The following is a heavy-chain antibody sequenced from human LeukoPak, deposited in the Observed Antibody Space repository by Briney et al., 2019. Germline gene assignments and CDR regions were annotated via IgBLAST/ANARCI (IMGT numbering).Heavy chain of an antibody. CDR3: ASRSNYRSYYFDY. CDR1: GGSISSSSYY. D-gene: IGHD4-11*01. J-gene: IGHJ4*02. CDR2: IYYSGST. Sequence: SETLSLTCTLSGGSISSSSYYWGWIRQPPGKGLEWIGSIYYSGSTYYNPSLKSRVTISVDTSKNQFSLKLSSVTAADTAVYYCASRSNYRSYYFDYWGQGTLVTVSS. V-gene: IGHV4-39*01.